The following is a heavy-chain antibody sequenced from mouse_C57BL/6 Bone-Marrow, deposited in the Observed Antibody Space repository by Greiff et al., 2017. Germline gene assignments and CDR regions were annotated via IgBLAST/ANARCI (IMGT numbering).Heavy chain of an antibody. Sequence: QVQLQQPGAELVMPGASVKLSCKASGYTFTSYWMHWVKQRPGQGLEWIGEIDPSDSYTNYNQKFKGKSTLTVDKSSSTAYMQLSSLTSEDSAVYYGASLGDSAPRCWYFDVWGKGTTVTVSS. J-gene: IGHJ1*03. CDR3: ASLGDSAPRCWYFDV. CDR2: IDPSDSYT. V-gene: IGHV1-69*01. CDR1: GYTFTSYW. D-gene: IGHD2-13*01.